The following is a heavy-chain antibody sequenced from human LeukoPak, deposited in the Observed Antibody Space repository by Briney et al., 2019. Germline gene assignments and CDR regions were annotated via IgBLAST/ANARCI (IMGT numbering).Heavy chain of an antibody. CDR3: ARQDLALLAFDI. CDR2: INPNSGGT. V-gene: IGHV1-2*02. J-gene: IGHJ3*02. CDR1: GYTFTGYY. Sequence: ASVKVSCKASGYTFTGYYMHWVRQAPGQGPEWMGWINPNSGGTNYAQKFQGRVTMTRDTSISTAYMELSRLRSDDTAVYYCARQDLALLAFDIWGQGTMVTVSS.